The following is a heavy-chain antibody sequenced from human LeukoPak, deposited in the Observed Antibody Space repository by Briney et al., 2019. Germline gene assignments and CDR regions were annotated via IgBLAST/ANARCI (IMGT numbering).Heavy chain of an antibody. J-gene: IGHJ4*02. D-gene: IGHD3-10*01. CDR1: GFTFSSYV. Sequence: GGSLRLSCAASGFTFSSYVMHWVRQAPGKGLEWVAVISDDGINKYYADSVKGRFTISRGNAKNSLYLEMNSLRGDDTAVYYCARDGGYYGPDYWGQGTLVTVSS. CDR3: ARDGGYYGPDY. CDR2: ISDDGINK. V-gene: IGHV3-30-3*01.